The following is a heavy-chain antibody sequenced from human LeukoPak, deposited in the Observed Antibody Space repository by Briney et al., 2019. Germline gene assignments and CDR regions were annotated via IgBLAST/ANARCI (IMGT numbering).Heavy chain of an antibody. CDR2: IYTSGST. Sequence: SETLSLTCTVSGGSISNYYWNCIRQPAGKGLEWIGRIYTSGSTNYNPSLRSRVTMSVDTSKNQFSLKLTSVTAADTAAYYCARGEQLWLEYYFDYWGQGTLVTVSS. V-gene: IGHV4-4*07. D-gene: IGHD5-18*01. CDR3: ARGEQLWLEYYFDY. CDR1: GGSISNYY. J-gene: IGHJ4*02.